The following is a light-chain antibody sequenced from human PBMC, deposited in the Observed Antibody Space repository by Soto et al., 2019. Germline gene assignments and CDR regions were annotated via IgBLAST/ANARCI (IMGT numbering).Light chain of an antibody. CDR1: QDISNY. CDR3: QKYNSAPFT. V-gene: IGKV1-27*01. Sequence: DIQMTQSPSSLSASVLYRVTITFRSSQDISNYLAWYQQKPGKVPELLIYTASTLQSGVPSRFSGSGSGTDFTLTISSLQPEDVATYYCQKYNSAPFTFGPGTRWIS. J-gene: IGKJ3*01. CDR2: TAS.